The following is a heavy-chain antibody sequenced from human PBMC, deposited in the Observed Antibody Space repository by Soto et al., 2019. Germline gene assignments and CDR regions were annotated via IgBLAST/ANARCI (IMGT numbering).Heavy chain of an antibody. D-gene: IGHD4-17*01. Sequence: SVKVSCKASGYTFTCCSLHWLQQAPGQGLERMRWITLYNGNTNYAKKFRGRVTITRDMSLRTAYIELSSLRSEDSAVYYWARFGYGGASYYFDYWGQGTLVTVSS. J-gene: IGHJ4*02. V-gene: IGHV1-45*02. CDR1: GYTFTCCS. CDR2: ITLYNGNT. CDR3: ARFGYGGASYYFDY.